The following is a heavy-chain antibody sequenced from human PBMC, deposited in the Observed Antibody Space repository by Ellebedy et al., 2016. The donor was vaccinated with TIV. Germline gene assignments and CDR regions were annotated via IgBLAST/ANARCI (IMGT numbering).Heavy chain of an antibody. J-gene: IGHJ4*02. V-gene: IGHV5-51*01. D-gene: IGHD2-2*01. Sequence: GESLKISXKGSGYSFTSYWIGWVRQMPGKGLEWMGIIYPGDSDTRYSPSFQGQVTISADKSISTAYLQWSSLKASDTAMYYCARRRGGIVVGGDFDYWGQGTLVTVSS. CDR3: ARRRGGIVVGGDFDY. CDR2: IYPGDSDT. CDR1: GYSFTSYW.